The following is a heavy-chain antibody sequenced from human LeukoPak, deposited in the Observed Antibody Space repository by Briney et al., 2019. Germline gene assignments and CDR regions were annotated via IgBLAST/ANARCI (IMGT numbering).Heavy chain of an antibody. J-gene: IGHJ6*03. CDR2: IGTAGDT. Sequence: GGSLRLSCAASGFTFSSYDMHWVRQATGKGLEWVSAIGTAGDTYYPGSVKGRFTISRENAKNSLYLQMNSLRAGDTAVYYCARGHDCYGSGIQYYYYYMDVWGKGTTVTVSS. CDR1: GFTFSSYD. D-gene: IGHD3-10*01. CDR3: ARGHDCYGSGIQYYYYYMDV. V-gene: IGHV3-13*01.